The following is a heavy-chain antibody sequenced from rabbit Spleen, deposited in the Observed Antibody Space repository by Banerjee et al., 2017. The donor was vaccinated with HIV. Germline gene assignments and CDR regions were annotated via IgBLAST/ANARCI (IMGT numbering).Heavy chain of an antibody. CDR3: ARAGGTGYGYAFHL. Sequence: QEQLVESRGGLVKAGASLTLTCTASGFTFSSYYYMCWVRQAPGKGLEWIACIYTSNGDTYYASWAKGRFTISKTSSTTVTLQMTGLTVADTATYFCARAGGTGYGYAFHLWGQGTLVTVS. CDR1: GFTFSSYYY. CDR2: IYTSNGDT. D-gene: IGHD6-1*01. J-gene: IGHJ4*01. V-gene: IGHV1S45*01.